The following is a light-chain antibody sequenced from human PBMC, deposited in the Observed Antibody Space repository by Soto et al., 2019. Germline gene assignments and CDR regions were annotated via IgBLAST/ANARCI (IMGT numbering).Light chain of an antibody. CDR3: QQYCNAPFT. Sequence: EIVLTQSPGTLSFSPGERATLTCRASQSVSSSYLAWFQQKPGQAPRLLIYGASSRATGIPDRFSGSGSGTDFTLTISRLEPEDFAVYYCQQYCNAPFTFGHGTKVDIK. CDR2: GAS. J-gene: IGKJ3*01. CDR1: QSVSSSY. V-gene: IGKV3-20*01.